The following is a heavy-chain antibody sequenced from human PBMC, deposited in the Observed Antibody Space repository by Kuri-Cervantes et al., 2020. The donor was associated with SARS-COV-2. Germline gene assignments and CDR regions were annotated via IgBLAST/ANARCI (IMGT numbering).Heavy chain of an antibody. CDR1: GYIFTVYY. CDR2: INPSGGST. Sequence: ASVKVSCKASGYIFTVYYVHWVRQAPGQGLEWMGMINPSGGSTTYGQKFQGRVTMTRDTSISTAYMELSRLRSDDTAVYYCARVHFYDFWSGYNDYWGQGTLVTVSS. D-gene: IGHD3-3*01. CDR3: ARVHFYDFWSGYNDY. V-gene: IGHV1-2*02. J-gene: IGHJ4*02.